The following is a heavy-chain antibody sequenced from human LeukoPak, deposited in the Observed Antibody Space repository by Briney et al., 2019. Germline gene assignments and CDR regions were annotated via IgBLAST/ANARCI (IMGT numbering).Heavy chain of an antibody. Sequence: SETLSLTCSVSGDSISGFHWNWIRQPAGKGLEWIGRIYTSGSTNYNPSLKSRVTMSVDTSKNQFSLKLRTVTAADTAVHYCARGFASRFDYWGQGTLVTVSS. J-gene: IGHJ4*02. CDR2: IYTSGST. V-gene: IGHV4-4*07. CDR1: GDSISGFH. D-gene: IGHD6-6*01. CDR3: ARGFASRFDY.